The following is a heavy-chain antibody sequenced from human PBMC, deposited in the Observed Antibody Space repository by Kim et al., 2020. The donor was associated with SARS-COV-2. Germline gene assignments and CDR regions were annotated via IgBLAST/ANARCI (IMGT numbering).Heavy chain of an antibody. CDR2: ISWNSGTI. J-gene: IGHJ6*01. CDR1: GFTFDDYA. V-gene: IGHV3-9*01. CDR3: AKDISTYYGSGSYYDEDYG. Sequence: SLRLSCAASGFTFDDYAMHWVRQAPGKGLEWVSGISWNSGTIGYADSVKGRFIISRDNAKNSLYLQMNSLRAEDTAFYYCAKDISTYYGSGSYYDEDYG. D-gene: IGHD3-10*01.